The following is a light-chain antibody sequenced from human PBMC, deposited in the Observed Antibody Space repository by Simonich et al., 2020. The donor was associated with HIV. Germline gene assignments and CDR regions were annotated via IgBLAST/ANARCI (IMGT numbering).Light chain of an antibody. CDR1: QVIRND. CDR2: AAS. Sequence: DIQMTQSPSTLSASVGDRVTITCLASQVIRNDLGWYQQKPGKAPKLLIYAASSLQSGVPSRFSGSGSGTDFTLTISSLQPEDFATYYCQQSNSYPTFGQGTKLEIK. J-gene: IGKJ2*01. CDR3: QQSNSYPT. V-gene: IGKV1-17*01.